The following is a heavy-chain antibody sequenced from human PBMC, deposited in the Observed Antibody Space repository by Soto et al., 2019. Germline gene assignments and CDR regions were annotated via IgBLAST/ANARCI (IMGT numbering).Heavy chain of an antibody. CDR1: GFTFSSYG. V-gene: IGHV3-33*01. CDR2: IWYDGSNK. CDR3: ARCDILTGYFKIDY. Sequence: PGGSLRLSCAASGFTFSSYGMHWVRQAPGKGLEWVAVIWYDGSNKYYADSVKGRFTISRDNSKNTLYLQMNSLRAEDTAVYYCARCDILTGYFKIDYWGQGTLVTVS. J-gene: IGHJ4*02. D-gene: IGHD3-9*01.